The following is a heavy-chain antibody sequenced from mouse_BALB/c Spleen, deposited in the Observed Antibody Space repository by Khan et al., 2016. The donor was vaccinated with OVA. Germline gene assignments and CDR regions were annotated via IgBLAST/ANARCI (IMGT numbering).Heavy chain of an antibody. CDR1: GFSLTTYG. CDR2: IWSGGSS. CDR3: ARHSYRYDFTY. V-gene: IGHV2-2*01. D-gene: IGHD2-12*01. Sequence: QVQLQQSGPGLVQPSQSLSITCTVSGFSLTTYGIHWVRQSPGKGLEWLGVIWSGGSSDYNAPLIPRLNISQDNSKSQVFFKMNGLQADDTAIYYCARHSYRYDFTYWGQGTLVTVSA. J-gene: IGHJ3*01.